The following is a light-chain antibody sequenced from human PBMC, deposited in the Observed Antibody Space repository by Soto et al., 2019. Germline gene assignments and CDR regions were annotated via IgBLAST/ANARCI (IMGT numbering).Light chain of an antibody. Sequence: QSALTQPASVSGSPGQSITISCTGTNSDVGGYNYVSWYQQHPGKAPKLIIYEVSNRPSGVSNRFSGSKSGDTASLTISGLHAEDEADYYCGSYTSSSTLYVFGIGTKLTVL. CDR1: NSDVGGYNY. J-gene: IGLJ1*01. V-gene: IGLV2-14*01. CDR2: EVS. CDR3: GSYTSSSTLYV.